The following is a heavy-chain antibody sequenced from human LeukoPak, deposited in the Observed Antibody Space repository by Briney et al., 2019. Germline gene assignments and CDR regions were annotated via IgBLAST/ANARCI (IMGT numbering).Heavy chain of an antibody. CDR2: ISSSSKHI. CDR1: GFTFSIYT. Sequence: GGSLRLSCAASGFTFSIYTMTWVRQAPGKGLDWVSSISSSSKHIFYADSMKGRFTVSRDNGRNSLFLQINSLRAEDTAIYYCVKMVTEGHEYWGQGTLVTVSS. CDR3: VKMVTEGHEY. V-gene: IGHV3-21*01. J-gene: IGHJ4*02. D-gene: IGHD2-21*02.